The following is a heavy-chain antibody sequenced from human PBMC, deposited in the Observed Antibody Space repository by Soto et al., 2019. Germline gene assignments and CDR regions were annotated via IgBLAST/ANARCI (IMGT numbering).Heavy chain of an antibody. CDR1: GGSFSGYY. CDR2: INHSGST. Sequence: PSETLSLTCAVYGGSFSGYYWSWIRQPPGKGLEWIGEINHSGSTNYNPSLKSRVTISVDTSKNQFSLKLSSVTAADTAVYYCARGRRRTKNWFDPWGQGTLVTVSS. V-gene: IGHV4-34*01. CDR3: ARGRRRTKNWFDP. J-gene: IGHJ5*02.